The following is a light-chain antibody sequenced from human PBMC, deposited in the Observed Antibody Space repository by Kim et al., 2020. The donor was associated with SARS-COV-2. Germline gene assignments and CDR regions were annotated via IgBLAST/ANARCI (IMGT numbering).Light chain of an antibody. J-gene: IGLJ3*02. CDR3: ETWEGKTGV. V-gene: IGLV4-60*03. Sequence: QPVLTQSSSASASLGSSVKFTCTLSSGHSYYIIAWHQQAPGKAPRHLMKIEGNGAYTKGSGVPDRFSGSSSGADRYLTISNVQSEDEAEYFCETWEGKTGVFGGGTKVTVL. CDR1: SGHSYYI. CDR2: IEGNGAY.